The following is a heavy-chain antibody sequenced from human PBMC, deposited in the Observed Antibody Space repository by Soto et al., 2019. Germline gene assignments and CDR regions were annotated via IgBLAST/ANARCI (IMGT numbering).Heavy chain of an antibody. CDR1: GFTFSSYG. V-gene: IGHV3-33*01. D-gene: IGHD3-22*01. J-gene: IGHJ4*02. CDR2: IWYDGSNK. CDR3: ASATGYYDSSGYW. Sequence: QVQLVESGGGVVQPGRSLRLSCAASGFTFSSYGMHWVRQAPGKGLEWVAVIWYDGSNKYYADSVKGRFTISRDNSKNTLYLQMNSLRAEDTAVYYRASATGYYDSSGYWWGQGTLVTVSS.